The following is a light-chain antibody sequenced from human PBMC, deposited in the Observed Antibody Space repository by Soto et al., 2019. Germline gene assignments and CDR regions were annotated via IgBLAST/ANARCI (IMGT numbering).Light chain of an antibody. CDR1: SSDVGSYNR. CDR3: NSYTSSNTYV. V-gene: IGLV2-18*02. J-gene: IGLJ1*01. CDR2: EVS. Sequence: QSVLTQPPSVSGSPGQSVTISCTGTSSDVGSYNRVPWYQQPPGTAPKLMIYEVSNRPSGVPDRFSGSKSGNTASLTISGLQPEDEADYYCNSYTSSNTYVFGTGTKLTVL.